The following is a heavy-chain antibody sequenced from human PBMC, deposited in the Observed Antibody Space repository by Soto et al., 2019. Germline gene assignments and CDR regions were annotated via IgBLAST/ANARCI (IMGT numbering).Heavy chain of an antibody. CDR1: GDSVSSNSAA. D-gene: IGHD6-13*01. Sequence: PSQTLSLPCAISGDSVSSNSAAWNWIRQSPSRGLEWLGRTYYRSKWYNDYAVSVKSRITINPDTSKNQFSLQLNSVTPEDTAVYYCARVGAQYSSSWYEGAYYYFGMDVWGQGTTVTVSS. V-gene: IGHV6-1*01. CDR2: TYYRSKWYN. CDR3: ARVGAQYSSSWYEGAYYYFGMDV. J-gene: IGHJ6*02.